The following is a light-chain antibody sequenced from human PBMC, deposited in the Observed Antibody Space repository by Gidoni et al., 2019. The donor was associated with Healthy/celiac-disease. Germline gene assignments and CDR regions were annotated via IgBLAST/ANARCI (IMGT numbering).Light chain of an antibody. CDR3: QQSYSTPWT. V-gene: IGKV1-39*01. J-gene: IGKJ1*01. CDR2: AAS. Sequence: DIQMTQPPSSLSASVGDRVTITCRASQSISSDLNWYQQNPGKAPKLLIYAASSLQSGVPSRFSGSGSGTDFTLTISSLQPEDFATYYCQQSYSTPWTFGQGTKVEIK. CDR1: QSISSD.